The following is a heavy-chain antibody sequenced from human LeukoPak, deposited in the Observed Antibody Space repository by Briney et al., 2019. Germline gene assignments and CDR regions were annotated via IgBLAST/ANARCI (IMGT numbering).Heavy chain of an antibody. CDR2: IYYSGST. CDR3: ARESSQRWTFDY. J-gene: IGHJ4*02. Sequence: ASETLSLTCTVSGGSISSSSYYWGWIRQPPGKGLEWIGSIYYSGSTYYNPSLKSRVTISVDTSKNQFSLKLSSVTAADTAVYYCARESSQRWTFDYWGQGTLVTVSS. D-gene: IGHD3/OR15-3a*01. CDR1: GGSISSSSYY. V-gene: IGHV4-39*02.